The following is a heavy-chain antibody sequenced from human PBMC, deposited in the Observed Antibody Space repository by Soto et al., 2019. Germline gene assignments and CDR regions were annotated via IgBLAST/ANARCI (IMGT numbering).Heavy chain of an antibody. Sequence: GESLKISCKGSGYSFTSYWISWVRQVPGKGLEWMGTIDPSDSYTNYSPSFQGHVTISADKSISTAYLQWSSLKASDTDMYYCARLYGDSVYYYYYGMDVWGQGTTVTVSS. V-gene: IGHV5-10-1*01. CDR1: GYSFTSYW. J-gene: IGHJ6*02. CDR3: ARLYGDSVYYYYYGMDV. D-gene: IGHD4-17*01. CDR2: IDPSDSYT.